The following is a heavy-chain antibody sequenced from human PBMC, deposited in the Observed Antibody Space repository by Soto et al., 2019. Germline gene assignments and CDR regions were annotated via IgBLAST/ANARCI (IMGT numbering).Heavy chain of an antibody. J-gene: IGHJ6*03. CDR1: GVSLSSYY. CDR2: IYYSGST. Sequence: SETLSLTCTVAGVSLSSYYWSWIRQPPGKGLEWIGYIYYSGSTNYNPSLKSRVTISVDTSKNQFSLKLSSVTAADTAVYYCARTYYDFWRGDYYYYMDVWGKGTTVTVSS. V-gene: IGHV4-59*01. D-gene: IGHD3-3*01. CDR3: ARTYYDFWRGDYYYYMDV.